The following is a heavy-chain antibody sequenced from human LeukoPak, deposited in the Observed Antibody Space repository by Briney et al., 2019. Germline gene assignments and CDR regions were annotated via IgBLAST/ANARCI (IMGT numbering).Heavy chain of an antibody. Sequence: ASVKVSCKASGGTFSSYAISWVRQAPGQGLEWMGGIIPIFGTANYAQKFQGRVTITTDESTSTAYMELSSLRSEDTAVYYCARDSVESYYYDSSGYTTVGEYFQHWGQGTLVTVSS. V-gene: IGHV1-69*05. CDR2: IIPIFGTA. D-gene: IGHD3-22*01. J-gene: IGHJ1*01. CDR3: ARDSVESYYYDSSGYTTVGEYFQH. CDR1: GGTFSSYA.